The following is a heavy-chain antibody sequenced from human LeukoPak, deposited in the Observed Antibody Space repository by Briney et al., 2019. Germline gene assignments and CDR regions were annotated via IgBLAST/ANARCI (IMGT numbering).Heavy chain of an antibody. Sequence: PGGSLRLSCAASGFTFSSYAMHWVRQAPGKGLEWVANIKQDGSEKYYVDSVKGRFTISRDNAKNSLYLQMNSLRAEDTAVYYCARDQVTIFKDYYYGMDVWGQGTTVTVSS. J-gene: IGHJ6*02. CDR3: ARDQVTIFKDYYYGMDV. V-gene: IGHV3-7*01. D-gene: IGHD3-3*01. CDR2: IKQDGSEK. CDR1: GFTFSSYA.